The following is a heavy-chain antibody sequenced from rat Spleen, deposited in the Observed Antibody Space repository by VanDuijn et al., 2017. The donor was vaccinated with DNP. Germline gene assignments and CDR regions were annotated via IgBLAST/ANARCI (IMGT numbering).Heavy chain of an antibody. CDR3: ATPVPARY. D-gene: IGHD3-8*01. CDR1: GFTFSDYN. CDR2: ISYDGSRT. V-gene: IGHV5-7*01. Sequence: ELQLVESGGGLVQPGRSLKLSCAASGFTFSDYNMAWVRQAPKKGLEWVATISYDGSRTYYRDSVKGRFTISRDNAKSTLYLQMDSLRSEDTATYYCATPVPARYWGQGVMVTVSS. J-gene: IGHJ2*01.